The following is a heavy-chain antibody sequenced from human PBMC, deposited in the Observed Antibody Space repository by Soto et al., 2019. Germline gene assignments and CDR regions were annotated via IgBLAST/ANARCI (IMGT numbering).Heavy chain of an antibody. CDR2: IWSAGLT. CDR1: GFTVSSKY. Sequence: EAQVVDSGGGLIQPGGSLRLSCAASGFTVSSKYMTWVRQAPGKGLEWVSIIWSAGLTYYADSVKGRFTISRDNSKNTLYLQMNSLRAEDSALYYCARELPPDLWGQGTLVTVSS. V-gene: IGHV3-53*01. J-gene: IGHJ5*02. CDR3: ARELPPDL.